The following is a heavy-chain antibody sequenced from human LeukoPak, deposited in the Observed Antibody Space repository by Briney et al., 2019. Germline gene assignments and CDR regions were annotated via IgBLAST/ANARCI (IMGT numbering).Heavy chain of an antibody. J-gene: IGHJ4*02. D-gene: IGHD3-22*01. CDR2: MNPNSGNT. Sequence: ASVKVSCKASGGTFSSYDINWVRQATGQGLEWMGWMNPNSGNTGYAQKFQGRVTMTRNTSISTAYMELSSLRSEDTAVYYCARGYYYDSSGYCPFDYWGQGTLVTVSS. CDR3: ARGYYYDSSGYCPFDY. V-gene: IGHV1-8*02. CDR1: GGTFSSYD.